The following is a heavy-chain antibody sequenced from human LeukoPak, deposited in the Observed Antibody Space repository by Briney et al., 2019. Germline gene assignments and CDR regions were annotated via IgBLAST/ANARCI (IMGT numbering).Heavy chain of an antibody. CDR2: IYHSGST. D-gene: IGHD2-2*01. CDR3: ARGASFYGDFDY. J-gene: IGHJ4*02. CDR1: GGSISSGGYS. V-gene: IGHV4-30-2*01. Sequence: SETLSLTCAVSGGSISSGGYSWSWIRQPPGKGLEWIGYIYHSGSTYYNPSLKSRVTISVDRSKNQFSLKPSSVTAADTAVYYCARGASFYGDFDYWGQGTLVTVSS.